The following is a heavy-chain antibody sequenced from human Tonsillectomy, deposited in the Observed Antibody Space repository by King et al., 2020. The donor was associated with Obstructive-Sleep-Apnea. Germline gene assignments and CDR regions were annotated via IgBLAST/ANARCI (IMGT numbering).Heavy chain of an antibody. CDR2: ISGRGSNT. Sequence: VQLVESGGGLVQTGGSLRLSCAVSGFTFSSYAMTWVRQAPGKGLEWVSTISGRGSNTYYADSLKGRFTISRDNSKNTLYLQINSLRAEDTAVYYCAKAPDPDYYDSNDYYYPHYYFEYWGQGTLVTVSS. D-gene: IGHD3-22*01. J-gene: IGHJ4*02. CDR3: AKAPDPDYYDSNDYYYPHYYFEY. CDR1: GFTFSSYA. V-gene: IGHV3-23*04.